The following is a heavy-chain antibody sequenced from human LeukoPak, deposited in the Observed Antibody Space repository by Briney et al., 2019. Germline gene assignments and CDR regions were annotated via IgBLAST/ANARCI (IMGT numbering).Heavy chain of an antibody. Sequence: PSETLSLTCTVSGGSISSYYWTWIRQPPGMGLEWIGYIYYTGSTNYNPSLMSRISMSVDTSKNQFPLKLTSVTAADTAVYYCARGMTVFGVVIPDYWGQGTLVTVSS. CDR1: GGSISSYY. CDR2: IYYTGST. CDR3: ARGMTVFGVVIPDY. D-gene: IGHD3-3*01. J-gene: IGHJ4*02. V-gene: IGHV4-59*01.